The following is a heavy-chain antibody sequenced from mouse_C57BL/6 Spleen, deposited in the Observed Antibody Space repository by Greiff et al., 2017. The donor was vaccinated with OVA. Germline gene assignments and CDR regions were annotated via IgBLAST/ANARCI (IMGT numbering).Heavy chain of an antibody. CDR3: AREWLLYFDY. Sequence: EVQLVESGGGLVKPGGSLKLSCAASGFTFSSYAMSWVRQTPEKRLEWVATISDGGSYTYYPDNVKGRFTISRDNAKNNLYLQMSHLKSEDTAMYYCAREWLLYFDYWGQGTTLTVSS. V-gene: IGHV5-4*01. J-gene: IGHJ2*01. CDR2: ISDGGSYT. D-gene: IGHD2-3*01. CDR1: GFTFSSYA.